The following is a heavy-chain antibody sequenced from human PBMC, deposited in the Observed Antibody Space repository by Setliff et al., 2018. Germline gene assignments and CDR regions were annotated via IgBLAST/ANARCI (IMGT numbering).Heavy chain of an antibody. D-gene: IGHD1-26*01. J-gene: IGHJ6*04. Sequence: SVKVFCKASGYTFVGYYLHWVRQAPGQGFEWLGGIIPMFRTPEYAQKFQGRVTISADESRTAVYMELSSLRFDDTAVYYCARVQWEIAVKFHYNRMDVWGEGTQVTVSS. CDR2: IIPMFRTP. CDR3: ARVQWEIAVKFHYNRMDV. V-gene: IGHV1-69*13. CDR1: GYTFVGYY.